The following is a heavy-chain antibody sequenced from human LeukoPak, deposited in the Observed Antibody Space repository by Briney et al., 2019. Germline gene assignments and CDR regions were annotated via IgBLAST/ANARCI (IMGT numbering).Heavy chain of an antibody. D-gene: IGHD1-26*01. J-gene: IGHJ3*02. CDR2: ISYPGST. CDR1: GDSITSGSYS. CDR3: ARRQPGGGAFDI. Sequence: SETLSLPCTVSGDSITSGSYSWGWIRQSPGKGLEWIGNISYPGSTYYNPSLKNRVTIFIDTSTNQFFLNLRSVTAADTAVYYCARRQPGGGAFDIWGRGTMVTVS. V-gene: IGHV4-39*01.